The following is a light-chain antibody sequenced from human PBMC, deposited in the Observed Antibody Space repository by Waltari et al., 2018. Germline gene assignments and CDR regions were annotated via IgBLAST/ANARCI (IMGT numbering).Light chain of an antibody. Sequence: QSVLTQPPSTSRSPGQRVTISWSGSSSNIGSTTVNWYQQLPGTAPRLLIYTNERRPSGVTDRCAGSRSGTSGSLAISGIQSEDEAVYHCAAWDGSRNGLVFGGGTKLTV. CDR1: SSNIGSTT. V-gene: IGLV1-44*01. J-gene: IGLJ2*01. CDR2: TNE. CDR3: AAWDGSRNGLV.